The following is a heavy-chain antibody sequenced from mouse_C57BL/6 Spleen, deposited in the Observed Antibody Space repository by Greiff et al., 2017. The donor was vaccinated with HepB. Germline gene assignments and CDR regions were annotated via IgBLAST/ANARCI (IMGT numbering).Heavy chain of an antibody. CDR2: INPYNGGT. V-gene: IGHV1-19*01. J-gene: IGHJ3*01. CDR3: ASGDYEYDVFAY. D-gene: IGHD2-4*01. Sequence: EVQLQQSGPVLVKPGASVKMSCKASGYTFTDYYMNWVKQSHGKSLEWIGVINPYNGGTSYNQKFKGKATLTVDKSSSTAYMELNSLTSEESAVYYWASGDYEYDVFAYWGQGTLVTVSA. CDR1: GYTFTDYY.